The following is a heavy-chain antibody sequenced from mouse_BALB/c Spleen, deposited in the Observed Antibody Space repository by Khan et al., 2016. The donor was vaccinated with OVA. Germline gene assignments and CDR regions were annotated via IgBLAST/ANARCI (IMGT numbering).Heavy chain of an antibody. Sequence: QVQLQQPGAELAKPGASVKMSCKASGYTFINYWILWVKQRPGQGLEWIGYINPSTGYTEYNQNFKDKATLNADKSSSTAYMQLSSLTSEYSAVYYCARRGLRWDFDYWGQGTTLTVSS. CDR1: GYTFINYW. J-gene: IGHJ2*01. D-gene: IGHD1-1*01. CDR2: INPSTGYT. V-gene: IGHV1-7*01. CDR3: ARRGLRWDFDY.